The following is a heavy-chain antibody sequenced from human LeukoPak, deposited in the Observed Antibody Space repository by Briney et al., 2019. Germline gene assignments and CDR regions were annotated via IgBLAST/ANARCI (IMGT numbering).Heavy chain of an antibody. D-gene: IGHD2-21*01. CDR1: VYTFTSYS. V-gene: IGHV1-46*01. J-gene: IGHJ4*02. Sequence: GASVKVSCKVSVYTFTSYSLYCGRQAPGQGLEWMGVVNPSGGSTTSAQKFQGRVTMTRDTSTSTVYMELRSLRSEDTAVYYCARGRGPADDGDGYCFDYWGQGTLVTVSS. CDR2: VNPSGGST. CDR3: ARGRGPADDGDGYCFDY.